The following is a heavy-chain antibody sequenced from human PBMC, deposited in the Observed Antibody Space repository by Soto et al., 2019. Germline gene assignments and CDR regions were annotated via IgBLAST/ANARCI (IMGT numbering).Heavy chain of an antibody. J-gene: IGHJ4*02. Sequence: APEKVSCKASRSLFTSHNIHWLREAPGQKLEWMGEINPRSGRAGYGQRFQGRDTMTSDTSTTTVYMTVSSLRYEATAGYFRGRIAGPGLNYCDGWGKGTPVT. CDR1: RSLFTSHN. V-gene: IGHV1-46*01. CDR2: INPRSGRA. D-gene: IGHD3-22*01. CDR3: GRIAGPGLNYCDG.